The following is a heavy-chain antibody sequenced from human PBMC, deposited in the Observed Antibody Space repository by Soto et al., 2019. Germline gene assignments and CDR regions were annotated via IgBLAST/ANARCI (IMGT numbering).Heavy chain of an antibody. D-gene: IGHD3-3*01. J-gene: IGHJ4*02. V-gene: IGHV4-34*01. CDR1: GGSFSGYY. Sequence: PSYTLSLTCAVYGGSFSGYYWSWIRQPPGKGLEWIGEINHSGSTNYNPSLKSRVTISVDTSKNQFSLKLSSVTAADTAVYYCARGRARGRVVEWLAPNADEWGQGTLVTVYS. CDR2: INHSGST. CDR3: ARGRARGRVVEWLAPNADE.